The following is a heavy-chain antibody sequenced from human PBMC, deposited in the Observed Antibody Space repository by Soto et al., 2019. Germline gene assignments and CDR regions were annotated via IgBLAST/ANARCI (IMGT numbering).Heavy chain of an antibody. D-gene: IGHD3-10*01. CDR3: ARDHYGNSAWFDP. J-gene: IGHJ5*02. CDR2: MNPNSGNT. CDR1: GYTFPSYD. V-gene: IGHV1-8*01. Sequence: QVQLVQSGAEVKKPGASVKVSCKASGYTFPSYDINWVRQATGQGLEWMGWMNPNSGNTGYAQKFQGRFTMTRNTSIITAYMELSSLRSEDTAVYDCARDHYGNSAWFDPWGQAPLVTVSP.